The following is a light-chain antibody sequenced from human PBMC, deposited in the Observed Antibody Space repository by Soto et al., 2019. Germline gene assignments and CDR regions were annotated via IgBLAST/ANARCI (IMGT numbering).Light chain of an antibody. CDR2: EGS. CDR3: CSYPGSSPISL. CDR1: SSDVGSYNL. J-gene: IGLJ1*01. V-gene: IGLV2-23*01. Sequence: SALTQPASVSGSPGKSITISCTGTSSDVGSYNLVSWYQQHPGKAPKLMIYEGSKRPSGVSKRFSGSKSGNTASLTISGLQAEDEAASYCCSYPGSSPISLFGPG.